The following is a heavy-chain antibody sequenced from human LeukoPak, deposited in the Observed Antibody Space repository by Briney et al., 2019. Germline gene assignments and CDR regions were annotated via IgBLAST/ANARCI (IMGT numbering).Heavy chain of an antibody. CDR2: IYYSGST. V-gene: IGHV4-39*07. D-gene: IGHD6-6*01. Sequence: PSETLSLTCTVSGGSISSSSYYWGWIRQPPGKGLEWIGSIYYSGSTYYNPSLKSRVTISVDTSKNQFSLKLSSVTAADTAVYYCARVSSSDYYYYYYMDVWGKGTTVTVSS. J-gene: IGHJ6*03. CDR3: ARVSSSDYYYYYYMDV. CDR1: GGSISSSSYY.